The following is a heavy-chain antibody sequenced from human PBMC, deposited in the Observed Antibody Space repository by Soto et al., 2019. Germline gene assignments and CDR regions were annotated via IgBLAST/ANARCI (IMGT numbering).Heavy chain of an antibody. J-gene: IGHJ6*03. D-gene: IGHD1-7*01. CDR1: GYTFTSYD. CDR2: MNPNSGNT. V-gene: IGHV1-8*01. CDR3: ARNYPFRLHLYYYYMDV. Sequence: QVQLVQSGAEVKKPGASVKVSCKASGYTFTSYDINWVRQATGQGLEWMGWMNPNSGNTGYAQKFQGRVTMTRNTSISTAYMELSSLRSEHTAVYYCARNYPFRLHLYYYYMDVWGKGTTVTVSS.